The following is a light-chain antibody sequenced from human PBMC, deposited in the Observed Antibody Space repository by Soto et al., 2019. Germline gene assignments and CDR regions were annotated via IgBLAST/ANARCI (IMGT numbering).Light chain of an antibody. J-gene: IGKJ1*01. CDR1: QSVSTY. CDR3: QQYGGSPRT. CDR2: DAS. V-gene: IGKV3-11*01. Sequence: EVVLAQSPATLSLSPGERATLSCRASQSVSTYLAWYQQQPGQPPRLLIYDASNRATGIPGRFSGSGSGTDFTLTISRLEPEDFAVYYCQQYGGSPRTFGQGTK.